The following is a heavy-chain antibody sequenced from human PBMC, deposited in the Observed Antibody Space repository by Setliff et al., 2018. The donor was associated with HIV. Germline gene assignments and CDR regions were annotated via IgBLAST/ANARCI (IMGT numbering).Heavy chain of an antibody. CDR3: ARTVNDYGDYYFDY. CDR2: INADNGNT. D-gene: IGHD4-17*01. J-gene: IGHJ4*02. V-gene: IGHV1-3*01. CDR1: GYTFSNYA. Sequence: ASVKVSCKASGYTFSNYAMHWVRQAPGQRPEWMGWINADNGNTKYSQNFQGRVTFSRDTSASTAYMELSSLRSEDTAVYYCARTVNDYGDYYFDYWGQGTLVTVSS.